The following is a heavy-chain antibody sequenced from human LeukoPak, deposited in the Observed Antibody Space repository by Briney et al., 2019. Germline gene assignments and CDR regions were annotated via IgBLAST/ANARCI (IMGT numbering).Heavy chain of an antibody. CDR2: ISYTGTYI. CDR1: AFSLNAYN. D-gene: IGHD1-26*01. CDR3: VRDRGTYRPIDY. Sequence: GGSLRLSCAASAFSLNAYNMNWVRQAPGKGLEWVSSISYTGTYIYYADSVKGRFTISRDNARNSLYLQMNSLRAEDTAIYYCVRDRGTYRPIDYWGQGTLVTVSS. J-gene: IGHJ4*02. V-gene: IGHV3-21*04.